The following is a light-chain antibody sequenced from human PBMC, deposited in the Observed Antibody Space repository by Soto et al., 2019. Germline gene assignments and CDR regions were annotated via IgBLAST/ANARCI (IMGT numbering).Light chain of an antibody. CDR3: QQYGDSPWT. V-gene: IGKV3-20*01. J-gene: IGKJ1*01. Sequence: IVMTQSPGTLSLSPGERATLSCRASQNFGRSYLAWYQQTPGQPPRLLIFGASTRAAGVPDRFSGSGSGTDFTLTISSRSSEDVAVYFCQQYGDSPWTFGQGTKVEI. CDR2: GAS. CDR1: QNFGRSY.